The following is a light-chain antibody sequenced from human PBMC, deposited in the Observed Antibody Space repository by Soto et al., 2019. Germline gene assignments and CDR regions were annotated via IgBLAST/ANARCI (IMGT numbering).Light chain of an antibody. CDR3: QQRSDWPLT. Sequence: EIVMTQSPATLSVSPGERATLSCRASQSVSSNLAWHQQKPGQAPRILMYDASTRATGIPARFSGSGSETDFTLTISSLEPEDFAVYYCQQRSDWPLTFGQGTRLE. V-gene: IGKV3-11*01. CDR2: DAS. CDR1: QSVSSN. J-gene: IGKJ5*01.